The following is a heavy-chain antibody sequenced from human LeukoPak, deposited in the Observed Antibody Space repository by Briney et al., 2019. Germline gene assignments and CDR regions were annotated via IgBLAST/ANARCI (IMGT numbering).Heavy chain of an antibody. CDR3: ARVPPYSSGWYGVYGMDV. J-gene: IGHJ6*02. CDR1: GYTFTSYG. Sequence: ASVKVSCKASGYTFTSYGISWVRQAPGQGLEWMGWISAYNGNTNYAQKPQGRVTMTTDTSTSTAYMELRSLRSDDTAVYYCARVPPYSSGWYGVYGMDVWGQGVTVTVSS. V-gene: IGHV1-18*01. D-gene: IGHD6-19*01. CDR2: ISAYNGNT.